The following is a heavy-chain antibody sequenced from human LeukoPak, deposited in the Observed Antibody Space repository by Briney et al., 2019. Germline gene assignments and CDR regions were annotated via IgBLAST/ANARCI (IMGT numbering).Heavy chain of an antibody. CDR3: ARPGEWFGEVPPGY. D-gene: IGHD3-10*01. V-gene: IGHV7-4-1*02. Sequence: ASVKVSCKVSGYTFTSYGISWVRQAPGQGLEWMGWINTNTGNPTYAQGLTGRFVFSLDTSVSTAYLQISSLKAEDTAVYYCARPGEWFGEVPPGYWGQGTLVTVSS. J-gene: IGHJ4*02. CDR2: INTNTGNP. CDR1: GYTFTSYG.